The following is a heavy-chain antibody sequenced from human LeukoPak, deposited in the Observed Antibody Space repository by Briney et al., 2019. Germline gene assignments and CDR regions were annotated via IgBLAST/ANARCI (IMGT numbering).Heavy chain of an antibody. CDR2: IYPGDSDT. V-gene: IGHV5-51*01. J-gene: IGHJ4*02. Sequence: GESLKISCKGSGYSFNSYWIGWVRQMPGKGLEWMGIIYPGDSDTRYSPSFQGQVTISADKSISTAYLQWSSLKASDTAMYYCARLPGIVATIEKYFDYWGQGTLVTVSS. CDR3: ARLPGIVATIEKYFDY. CDR1: GYSFNSYW. D-gene: IGHD5-12*01.